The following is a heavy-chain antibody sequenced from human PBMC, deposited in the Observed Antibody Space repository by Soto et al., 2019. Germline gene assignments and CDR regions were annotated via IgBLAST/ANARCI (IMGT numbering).Heavy chain of an antibody. CDR1: GFTFSTYD. Sequence: GGSLRLSCAASGFTFSTYDLNWVRQAPGEGLEWVPSISDTGGSTNYADSVKGRFVISRDNSKNTLYLRMNSLRAEDTAVYYCAKPAYDILTGYRRRTPGFHFDSWGQGTRVTVSS. CDR2: ISDTGGST. V-gene: IGHV3-23*01. J-gene: IGHJ4*02. CDR3: AKPAYDILTGYRRRTPGFHFDS. D-gene: IGHD3-9*01.